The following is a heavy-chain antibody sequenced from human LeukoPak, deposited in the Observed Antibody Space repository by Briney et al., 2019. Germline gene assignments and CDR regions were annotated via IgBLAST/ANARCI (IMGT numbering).Heavy chain of an antibody. Sequence: SETLSLTCTVSGYSISSGYYWGWIRQPPGKGLEWIGSIYHSGSTYYNPSLKSRVTISVDTSKNQFSLKLSSVTAADTAVYYCARDRNGYYGSGYFDYWGQGILVTASS. CDR2: IYHSGST. CDR1: GYSISSGYY. D-gene: IGHD3-10*01. CDR3: ARDRNGYYGSGYFDY. J-gene: IGHJ4*02. V-gene: IGHV4-38-2*02.